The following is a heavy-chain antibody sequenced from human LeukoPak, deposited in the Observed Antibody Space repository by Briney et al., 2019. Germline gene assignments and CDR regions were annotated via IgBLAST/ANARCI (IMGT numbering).Heavy chain of an antibody. Sequence: PSETLSLTCTVSGGSISRSSYYWGWIRQPPGKGLEWIGEINHSGSTNYNPSLKSRVTISVDTSKNQFSLKLSSVTAADTAVYYCARIGVGATRTFDYWGQGTLVTVSS. CDR3: ARIGVGATRTFDY. CDR1: GGSISRSSYY. V-gene: IGHV4-39*07. J-gene: IGHJ4*02. D-gene: IGHD1-26*01. CDR2: INHSGST.